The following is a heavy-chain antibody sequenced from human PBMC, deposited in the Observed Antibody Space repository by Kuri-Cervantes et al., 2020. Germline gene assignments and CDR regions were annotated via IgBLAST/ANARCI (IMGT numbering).Heavy chain of an antibody. V-gene: IGHV4-34*01. CDR1: GGSLSGYY. Sequence: SETLSLTCAVYGGSLSGYYWSWIRLPPGKGLEWIGETNHRGSTNYNPSLKSRVTISVDTSKNQFSLKLSSVTAADTAVYYCARVVDYCTTGYCYYMDVWAKGTTVTVSS. D-gene: IGHD3-16*01. J-gene: IGHJ6*03. CDR3: ARVVDYCTTGYCYYMDV. CDR2: TNHRGST.